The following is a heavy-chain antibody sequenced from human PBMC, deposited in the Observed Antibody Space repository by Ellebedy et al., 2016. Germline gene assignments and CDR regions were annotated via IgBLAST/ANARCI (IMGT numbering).Heavy chain of an antibody. V-gene: IGHV4-34*01. D-gene: IGHD3-10*01. Sequence: SETLSLTXAVYGGSFSGYYWSWILQPPGKGLEWIGEINHSGSTNYNPSLKSRVTISVDTSKNQFSLKLSSVTAADTAVYYCARHRGRSFSPYYYYYYMDVWGKGTTVTVSS. CDR2: INHSGST. CDR1: GGSFSGYY. J-gene: IGHJ6*03. CDR3: ARHRGRSFSPYYYYYYMDV.